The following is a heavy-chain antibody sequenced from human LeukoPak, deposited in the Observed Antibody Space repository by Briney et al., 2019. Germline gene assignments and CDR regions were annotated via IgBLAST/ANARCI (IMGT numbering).Heavy chain of an antibody. Sequence: GGSLRLSCAASGFTFSTYGMHWVRQAPGKGLEWVAFIRYDGSDKYYADSMKGRFTISRDNSKNTLYLQMNSLRAEDTAVYYCAKDRYYYGSGSYPTPDYWGQGTLVTVSS. CDR3: AKDRYYYGSGSYPTPDY. D-gene: IGHD3-10*01. J-gene: IGHJ4*02. V-gene: IGHV3-30*02. CDR2: IRYDGSDK. CDR1: GFTFSTYG.